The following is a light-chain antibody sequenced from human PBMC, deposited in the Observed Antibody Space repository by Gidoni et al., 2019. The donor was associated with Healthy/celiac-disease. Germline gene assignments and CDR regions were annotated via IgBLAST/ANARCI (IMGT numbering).Light chain of an antibody. V-gene: IGLV2-8*01. CDR3: SSYAGSNNWV. J-gene: IGLJ3*02. CDR1: SSDFGGYNY. Sequence: QSALTQPPSASGSPGQSVTISCTGTSSDFGGYNYVSWYQQHPGKAPKLMIYEVSKRPSGVPDRFSGSKPGNTASLTVSGLQAEDEADYYCSSYAGSNNWVFGGGTKLTVL. CDR2: EVS.